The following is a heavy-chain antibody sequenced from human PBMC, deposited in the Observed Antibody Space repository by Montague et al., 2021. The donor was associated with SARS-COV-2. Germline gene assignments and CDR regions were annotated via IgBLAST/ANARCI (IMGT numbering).Heavy chain of an antibody. Sequence: SETLSLTCTVSSDSITSYYWGWIRQPPGKRLEWLGYVYSSGTTNYHPSLNSRIAISVDTSKNQFSLRLDSVTAADTAIYYCATLTQSNGDFWGQGALVTVS. CDR3: ATLTQSNGDF. CDR2: VYSSGTT. D-gene: IGHD4/OR15-4a*01. J-gene: IGHJ4*02. V-gene: IGHV4-4*08. CDR1: SDSITSYY.